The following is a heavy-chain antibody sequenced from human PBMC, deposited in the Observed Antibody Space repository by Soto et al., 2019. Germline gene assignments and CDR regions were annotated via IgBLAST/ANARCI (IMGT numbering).Heavy chain of an antibody. CDR1: GGSISGYY. Sequence: SETLSLTCTVSGGSISGYYSSWLRQPPGKGLEWIGYIYYSGSTNYNPSLKSRVTISVDTSKNQFSLKLSSVTAADTAVYYCASIAVAGPSMDVWGQGTTVTVSS. V-gene: IGHV4-59*01. CDR3: ASIAVAGPSMDV. D-gene: IGHD6-19*01. CDR2: IYYSGST. J-gene: IGHJ6*02.